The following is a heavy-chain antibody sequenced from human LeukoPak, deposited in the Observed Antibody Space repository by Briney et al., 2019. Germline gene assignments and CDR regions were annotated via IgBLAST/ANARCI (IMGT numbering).Heavy chain of an antibody. CDR1: GFTFSDYA. CDR3: AKEKAAWYPFDY. D-gene: IGHD6-13*01. J-gene: IGHJ4*02. Sequence: GGSLRLSCAVSGFTFSDYAMYWIRQAPGKGLEFVSYISGSGDSTYYADSVKGRFTVSRDNSKNTLYVQMVSLRAEDTAVYYCAKEKAAWYPFDYWGQGTLVTVSS. V-gene: IGHV3-23*01. CDR2: ISGSGDST.